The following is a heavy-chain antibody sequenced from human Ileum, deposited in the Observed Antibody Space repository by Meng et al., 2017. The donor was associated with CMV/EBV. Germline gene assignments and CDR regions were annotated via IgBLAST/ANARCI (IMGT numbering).Heavy chain of an antibody. CDR3: VRDYDCSNGLCYDY. V-gene: IGHV3-21*01. Sequence: VQGGEVGGGLVKPGASLGHSFSASGFNFGGYSINWVRQAPGKGLEWVSSISTASRYIYYADSVKGRFTISRDDAKNSLYLQMNSLRAEDTAVYHCVRDYDCSNGLCYDYWGQGTLVTVSS. J-gene: IGHJ4*02. CDR2: ISTASRYI. D-gene: IGHD2-8*01. CDR1: GFNFGGYS.